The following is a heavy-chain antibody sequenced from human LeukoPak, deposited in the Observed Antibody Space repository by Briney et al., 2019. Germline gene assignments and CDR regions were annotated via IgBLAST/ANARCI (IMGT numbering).Heavy chain of an antibody. J-gene: IGHJ3*02. V-gene: IGHV3-21*01. Sequence: PGGSLRLSCAASGFTFSSYSMNWVRQAPGKGLEWVSSISSSSSYKYYADSVKGRFTISRDNAKNSLSLQMNSLRAEDTAVYYCARESDDAFDIWGRGTMVTVSS. CDR2: ISSSSSYK. CDR1: GFTFSSYS. CDR3: ARESDDAFDI.